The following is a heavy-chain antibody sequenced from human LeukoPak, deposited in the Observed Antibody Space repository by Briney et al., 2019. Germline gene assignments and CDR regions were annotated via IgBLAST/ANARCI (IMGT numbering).Heavy chain of an antibody. V-gene: IGHV3-23*01. Sequence: GGSLRLSCAASGFIFANYAMSWVRQAPGKGLEWVSSISGSDGSTYIADSVKGRFTISRDNSKNTLYLQTNNLRDEDTAVYYCAKYPGGGITFYSETTGYLDHWGQGTLVTVSS. CDR1: GFIFANYA. CDR3: AKYPGGGITFYSETTGYLDH. CDR2: ISGSDGST. D-gene: IGHD3-22*01. J-gene: IGHJ4*02.